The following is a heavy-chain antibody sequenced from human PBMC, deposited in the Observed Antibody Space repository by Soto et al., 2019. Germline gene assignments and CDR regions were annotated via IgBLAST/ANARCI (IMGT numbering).Heavy chain of an antibody. CDR2: IIPILGIA. J-gene: IGHJ4*02. CDR3: ARDPSGYDLPAY. CDR1: GGTFSSYT. V-gene: IGHV1-69*04. Sequence: SVKVSCKASGGTFSSYTSSWVRQAPGQGLEWMGRIIPILGIANYAQKFQGRVTITADKSTSTAYMELSSLRSEDTAVYYCARDPSGYDLPAYWGQGTLVTVSS. D-gene: IGHD5-12*01.